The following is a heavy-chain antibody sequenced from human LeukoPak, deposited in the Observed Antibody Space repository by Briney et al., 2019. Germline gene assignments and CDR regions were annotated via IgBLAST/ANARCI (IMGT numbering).Heavy chain of an antibody. J-gene: IGHJ3*02. D-gene: IGHD6-6*01. Sequence: SETLSLTCTVSGGSISSYYWSWLRQPPGKGLEWIGYIYYSGSTNYNPSLKSRVTISVDTSKNQFSLKLSSVTAADTAVYYCAREVAAPYRGGAFDIWGQGTMVTVSS. CDR1: GGSISSYY. CDR2: IYYSGST. V-gene: IGHV4-59*01. CDR3: AREVAAPYRGGAFDI.